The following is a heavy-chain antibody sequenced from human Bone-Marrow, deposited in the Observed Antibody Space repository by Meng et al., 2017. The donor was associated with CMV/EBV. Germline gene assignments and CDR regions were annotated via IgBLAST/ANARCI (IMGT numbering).Heavy chain of an antibody. D-gene: IGHD6-6*01. CDR3: ARVEPYSSSSRGYYYGMDV. CDR1: GYTLTSYD. J-gene: IGHJ6*02. CDR2: MNPNSGNT. Sequence: ASAMVSCKASGYTLTSYDINWVRQATGQGLEWMTWMNPNSGNTGYAQKFQGRVTMTRNTTINTAYMELSSMRSEDTAVYYCARVEPYSSSSRGYYYGMDVWGQGTTVTVSS. V-gene: IGHV1-8*01.